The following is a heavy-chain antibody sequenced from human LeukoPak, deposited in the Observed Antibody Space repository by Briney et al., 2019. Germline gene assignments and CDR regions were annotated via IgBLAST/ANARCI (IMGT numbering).Heavy chain of an antibody. CDR1: GYTFTSYD. V-gene: IGHV1-8*01. CDR2: MNPNSGNT. CDR3: ARLPYYDILTGYYLDDDY. Sequence: ASVKVSCKASGYTFTSYDINWVRQATGQGLEWMGWMNPNSGNTGYAQKFQGRVTMTRNTSISTAYMELSSLRSEDTAVYYCARLPYYDILTGYYLDDDYWGQGTLVTVSS. D-gene: IGHD3-9*01. J-gene: IGHJ4*02.